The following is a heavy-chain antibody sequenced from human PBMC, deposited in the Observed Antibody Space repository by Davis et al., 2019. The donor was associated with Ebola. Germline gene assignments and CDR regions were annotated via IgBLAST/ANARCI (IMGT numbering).Heavy chain of an antibody. D-gene: IGHD1-26*01. Sequence: GESLKISCTASGFTFGDYAMSWVRQAPGKGLEWVGFIRSKAYGGTTEYAASVKGRFTISRDDSKSIAYLQMNSLKTEDTAVYYCTRGAYSGSSWGQGTLVTVSS. CDR2: IRSKAYGGTT. J-gene: IGHJ5*02. CDR1: GFTFGDYA. V-gene: IGHV3-49*04. CDR3: TRGAYSGSS.